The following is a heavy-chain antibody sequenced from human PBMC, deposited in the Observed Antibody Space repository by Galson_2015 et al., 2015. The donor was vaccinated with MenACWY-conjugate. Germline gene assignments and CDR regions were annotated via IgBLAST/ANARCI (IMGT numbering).Heavy chain of an antibody. D-gene: IGHD3-16*01. CDR3: TRDWGRSFEY. Sequence: SLRLSCAASGFTFSSYWMTWVRQAPGKGLEGVAYIKEDGSKKLYVDSVKGRFTVSRDNAENSLYLQMSSLRAEDTAVYYCTRDWGRSFEYWCQVTLVTVSS. V-gene: IGHV3-7*03. CDR2: IKEDGSKK. J-gene: IGHJ4*02. CDR1: GFTFSSYW.